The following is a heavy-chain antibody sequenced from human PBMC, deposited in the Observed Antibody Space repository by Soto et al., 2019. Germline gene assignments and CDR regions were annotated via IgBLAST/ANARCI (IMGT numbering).Heavy chain of an antibody. CDR3: ARGVYGSGNYYTGPSAFDI. J-gene: IGHJ3*02. V-gene: IGHV1-69*06. Sequence: QVQLEQSGAEVKKPGSSVKVSCKASGGTLSDHGVAWLRQAPGQGLEWMGGTIPVFHTAKYAQKFQGRVTVTEDKFTTIAYIELSSLRSEDTAFYFCARGVYGSGNYYTGPSAFDIWGQGTMVIVSS. D-gene: IGHD3-10*01. CDR2: TIPVFHTA. CDR1: GGTLSDHG.